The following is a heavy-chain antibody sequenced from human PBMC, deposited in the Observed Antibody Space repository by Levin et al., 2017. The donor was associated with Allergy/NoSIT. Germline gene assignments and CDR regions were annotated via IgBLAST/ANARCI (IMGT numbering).Heavy chain of an antibody. V-gene: IGHV3-64D*06. CDR3: VKGGQWLDGEYFQH. CDR1: GFTFSSYA. CDR2: ISSNGGST. Sequence: PGGSLRLSCSASGFTFSSYAMHWVRQAPGKGLEYVSAISSNGGSTYYADSVKGRFTISRDNSKNTLYLQMSSLRAEDTAVYYCVKGGQWLDGEYFQHWGQGTLVTVSS. D-gene: IGHD6-19*01. J-gene: IGHJ1*01.